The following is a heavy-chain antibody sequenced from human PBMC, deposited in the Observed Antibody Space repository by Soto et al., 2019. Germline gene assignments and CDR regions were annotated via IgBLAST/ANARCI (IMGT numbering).Heavy chain of an antibody. CDR3: ARELSSVGSGMDV. CDR2: IYSGGYA. D-gene: IGHD5-12*01. J-gene: IGHJ6*02. V-gene: IGHV3-66*01. CDR1: GFTVSSTY. Sequence: EVQLVESGGGLVQPGESLRLSCAASGFTVSSTYMNWVRQAPGKGMEWVSIIYSGGYAYYGDSVKGRFTVSRDNLKNTLYLQMNSLRADDTAVYYCARELSSVGSGMDVWGQGTAVTVSS.